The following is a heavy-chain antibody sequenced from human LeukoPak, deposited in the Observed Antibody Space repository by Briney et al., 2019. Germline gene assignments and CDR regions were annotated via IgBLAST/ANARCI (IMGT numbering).Heavy chain of an antibody. CDR3: AKVEGASTMVRGVIISPGGIDH. D-gene: IGHD3-10*01. V-gene: IGHV3-23*01. CDR2: ISGSGGST. J-gene: IGHJ4*02. CDR1: GFTFSSYA. Sequence: PGGSLRLSCAASGFTFSSYAMSWVRQAPGKGLEWVSAISGSGGSTYYADSVKGRFTISRDNSKNTLYLQMNSLRAEDTAVYYCAKVEGASTMVRGVIISPGGIDHWGQGTLVTVSS.